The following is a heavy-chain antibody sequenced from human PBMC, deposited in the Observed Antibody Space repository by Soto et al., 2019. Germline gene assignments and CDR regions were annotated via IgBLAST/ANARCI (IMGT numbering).Heavy chain of an antibody. V-gene: IGHV1-18*01. Sequence: ASVKVSCKASGYTFTSYGISWVRQAPGQGLEWMGWISAYNGNTNYAQKLQGRVTMTTDTSTSTAYMELRSLRSDDTAVYYCARAVEMATIYYFDYWGQGTLVTAPQ. CDR3: ARAVEMATIYYFDY. CDR2: ISAYNGNT. J-gene: IGHJ4*02. D-gene: IGHD5-12*01. CDR1: GYTFTSYG.